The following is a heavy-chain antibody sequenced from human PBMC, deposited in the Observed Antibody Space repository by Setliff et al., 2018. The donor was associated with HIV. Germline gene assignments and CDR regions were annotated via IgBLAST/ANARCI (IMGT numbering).Heavy chain of an antibody. CDR2: IYYRGGT. Sequence: SETLSLTCNVSGASISSYYWSWIRQPPGKGLEWIGYIYYRGGTNYNPSRKGRLTVSVDAAKNQFSLKLSSVTAADTAVYYCARDHEVRGVIPGSQGAFDIWGQGTMVTVSS. CDR3: ARDHEVRGVIPGSQGAFDI. V-gene: IGHV4-59*12. J-gene: IGHJ3*02. CDR1: GASISSYY. D-gene: IGHD3-10*01.